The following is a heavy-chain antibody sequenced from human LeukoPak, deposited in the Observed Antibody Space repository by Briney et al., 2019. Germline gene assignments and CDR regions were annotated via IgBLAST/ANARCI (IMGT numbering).Heavy chain of an antibody. J-gene: IGHJ3*02. Sequence: ASVKVSCKASGYTFTGYYMHWVRQAPGQGLEWMGWINPNSGNTGYAQKFQGRVTMTRNTSISTAYMELSSLRSEDTAVYYCARGFARITFWAFDIRGQGTMVTVSS. D-gene: IGHD3-16*01. CDR2: INPNSGNT. CDR3: ARGFARITFWAFDI. V-gene: IGHV1-8*02. CDR1: GYTFTGYY.